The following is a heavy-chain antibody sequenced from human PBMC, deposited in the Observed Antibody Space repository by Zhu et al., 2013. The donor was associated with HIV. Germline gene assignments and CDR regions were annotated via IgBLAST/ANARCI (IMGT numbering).Heavy chain of an antibody. Sequence: QVQLVQSGAEVKKPGSSVKVSCKASGGTFSSYAISWVRQAPGQGLEWMGGIIPIFGTPNYAQKFQGRVTFTADESTSTAYVELSSLRSEDTAVYYCTRSYDSTDYYSYWGQGTLVTVSS. V-gene: IGHV1-69*01. CDR3: TRSYDSTDYYSY. J-gene: IGHJ4*02. CDR2: IIPIFGTP. CDR1: GGTFSSYA. D-gene: IGHD3-22*01.